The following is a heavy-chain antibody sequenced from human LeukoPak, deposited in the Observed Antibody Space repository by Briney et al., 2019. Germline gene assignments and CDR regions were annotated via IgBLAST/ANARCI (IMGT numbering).Heavy chain of an antibody. J-gene: IGHJ2*01. D-gene: IGHD6-13*01. CDR3: ARFPLFGAAPGTKYWYFDL. Sequence: ASVKVSCKASGGTFSSYAISWVRQAPGQGLEWMGRIIPILGIANYAQKFQGRVTITADKSTSTAYMELSSLRSEDTAVYYCARFPLFGAAPGTKYWYFDLWGRGTLVTVSS. V-gene: IGHV1-69*04. CDR2: IIPILGIA. CDR1: GGTFSSYA.